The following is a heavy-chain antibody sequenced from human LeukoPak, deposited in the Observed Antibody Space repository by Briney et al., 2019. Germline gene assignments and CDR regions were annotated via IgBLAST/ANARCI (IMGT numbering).Heavy chain of an antibody. CDR1: GFTFSSYS. CDR2: IYSGGST. V-gene: IGHV3-66*01. J-gene: IGHJ4*02. CDR3: AGNYDSSL. Sequence: GGSLRLSCAASGFTFSSYSMNWVRQAPGKGLEWVSVIYSGGSTYYADSVKGRFTISRDNSKNTLYLQMNSLRAEDTAVYYCAGNYDSSLWGQGTLVTVSS. D-gene: IGHD3-22*01.